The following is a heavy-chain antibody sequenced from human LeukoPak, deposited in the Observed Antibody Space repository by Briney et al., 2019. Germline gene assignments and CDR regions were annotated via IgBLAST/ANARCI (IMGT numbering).Heavy chain of an antibody. CDR2: IKPDGSED. V-gene: IGHV3-7*01. CDR1: GFMFSDYW. D-gene: IGHD1-26*01. J-gene: IGHJ4*02. CDR3: ARGGLIVGATSDY. Sequence: GGSLRLSCAASGFMFSDYWMSWVRQAPGKGLEWVANIKPDGSEDYHVDSVKGRFTISRDNAKNSLYLQMNSLRAEDTAVYYCARGGLIVGATSDYWGQGTLVTVSS.